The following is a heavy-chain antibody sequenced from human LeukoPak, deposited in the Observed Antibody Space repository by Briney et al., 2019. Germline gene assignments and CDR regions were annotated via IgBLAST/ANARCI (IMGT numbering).Heavy chain of an antibody. D-gene: IGHD1-1*01. J-gene: IGHJ4*02. Sequence: RTSETLSLTCAVYGGSFSGYYWSWIRQPPGKGLEWIGEINHSGSTNYNPSLKSRVTISVDTSKNQFSLKLSSATAADTAVYYCAREQLQRYHLSWGQGTLVTVSS. CDR2: INHSGST. CDR1: GGSFSGYY. CDR3: AREQLQRYHLS. V-gene: IGHV4-34*01.